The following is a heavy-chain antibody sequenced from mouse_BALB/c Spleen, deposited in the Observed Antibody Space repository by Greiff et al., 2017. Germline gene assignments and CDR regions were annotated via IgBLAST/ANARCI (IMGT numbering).Heavy chain of an antibody. CDR1: GFSLTSYG. V-gene: IGHV2-9*02. CDR2: IWAGGST. CDR3: AREGGSSLAWFAY. Sequence: VQLQQSGPGLVAPSQSLSITCTVSGFSLTSYGVHWVRQPPGKGLEWLGVIWAGGSTNYNSALMSRLSISKDNSKSQVFLKMNSLQTDDTAMYYCAREGGSSLAWFAYWGQGTLVTVSA. D-gene: IGHD1-1*01. J-gene: IGHJ3*01.